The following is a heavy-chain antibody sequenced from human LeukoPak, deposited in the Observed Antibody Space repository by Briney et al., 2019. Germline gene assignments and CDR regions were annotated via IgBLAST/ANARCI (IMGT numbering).Heavy chain of an antibody. J-gene: IGHJ2*01. CDR3: ARDFFTFNWYFDL. CDR1: GYTFTSYG. V-gene: IGHV1-18*01. Sequence: ASGYTFTSYGIRWVRQAPGQGQEWMGWISAYNGNTNYAQKLQGRVTMTTDTSTSTAYMELRSLRSDDTAVYYCARDFFTFNWYFDLWGRGTLVTVSS. CDR2: ISAYNGNT. D-gene: IGHD2/OR15-2a*01.